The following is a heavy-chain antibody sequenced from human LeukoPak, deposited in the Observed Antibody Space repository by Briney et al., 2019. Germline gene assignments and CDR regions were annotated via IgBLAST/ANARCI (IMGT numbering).Heavy chain of an antibody. Sequence: PSETLSLTCTVSGGSISSSSYYWGWIRQPPGKGLEWIGSIYYSGSTYYNPSLKSRVTISVDTSKNQFSLKLSSVTAADTAVYYCARVHSSGWYFDYWGQGTLVTVSS. CDR2: IYYSGST. J-gene: IGHJ4*02. D-gene: IGHD6-19*01. CDR3: ARVHSSGWYFDY. CDR1: GGSISSSSYY. V-gene: IGHV4-39*07.